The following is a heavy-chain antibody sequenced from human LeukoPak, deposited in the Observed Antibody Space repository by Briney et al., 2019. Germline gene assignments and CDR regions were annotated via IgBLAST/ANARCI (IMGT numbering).Heavy chain of an antibody. J-gene: IGHJ4*02. CDR3: ARGVQPSYSSGWYVM. Sequence: GGSLRLSCAASGFTFDDYAMHWVRQAPGQGLEWVSGINWNGGSTGYADSVKGRFTISRDNAKNSLYLQMNSLRAEDTALYYCARGVQPSYSSGWYVMRGQGTLVTVSS. CDR1: GFTFDDYA. D-gene: IGHD6-19*01. V-gene: IGHV3-20*04. CDR2: INWNGGST.